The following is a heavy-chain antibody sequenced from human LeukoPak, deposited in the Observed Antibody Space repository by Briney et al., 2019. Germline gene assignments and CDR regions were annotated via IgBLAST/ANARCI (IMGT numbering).Heavy chain of an antibody. Sequence: GGSLRLSCAASGFTFSSHSMNWVRQAPGKGLEWVSYISSSSRTIYYADSVKGRFTISRDNSKNTLYLQMNSLRAEDTAVYYCAKRWLEYDAFDIWGQGTMVTVSS. D-gene: IGHD3-22*01. V-gene: IGHV3-48*01. J-gene: IGHJ3*02. CDR1: GFTFSSHS. CDR3: AKRWLEYDAFDI. CDR2: ISSSSRTI.